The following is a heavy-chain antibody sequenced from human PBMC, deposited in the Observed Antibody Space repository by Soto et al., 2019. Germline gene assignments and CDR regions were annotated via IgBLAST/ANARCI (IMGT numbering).Heavy chain of an antibody. CDR3: AGGHSYFDFWSGYYSHYYGMDV. V-gene: IGHV4-34*01. CDR1: GGSFSGYY. CDR2: INHSGST. J-gene: IGHJ6*02. D-gene: IGHD3-3*01. Sequence: PSETLSLTCAVYGGSFSGYYWSWIRQPPGKGLEWIGEINHSGSTNYNPSLKSRVTISVDTSKHQFSLKLSSVTAADTAVYYCAGGHSYFDFWSGYYSHYYGMDVWGQGTTVTVSS.